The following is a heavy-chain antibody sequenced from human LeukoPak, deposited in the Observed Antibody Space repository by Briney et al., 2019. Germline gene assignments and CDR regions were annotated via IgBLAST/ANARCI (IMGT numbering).Heavy chain of an antibody. CDR1: GGSISSGGYY. V-gene: IGHV4-31*03. CDR3: ARGHLRERCSGGSCCAQYYFDY. J-gene: IGHJ4*02. D-gene: IGHD2-15*01. Sequence: PSQTLSLTCTVSGGSISSGGYYWSWIRQHPGKGLEWIVYIYYSGSTYYNPSLKSRVTISVDTSKNQFSLKLSSVTAADTAVYYCARGHLRERCSGGSCCAQYYFDYWGQGTLVTVSS. CDR2: IYYSGST.